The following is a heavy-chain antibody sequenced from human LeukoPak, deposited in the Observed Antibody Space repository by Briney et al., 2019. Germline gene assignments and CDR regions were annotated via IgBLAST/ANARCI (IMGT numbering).Heavy chain of an antibody. CDR3: ARSSRRDGYNFSLQY. CDR1: GGSFSGYY. Sequence: SETLSLTCAVFGGSFSGYYWSWIRQPPGKGLEWIGEINHSGSTNYNPSLKSRVTISVDTSKNQFSLKLSSVTAADTAVYYCARSSRRDGYNFSLQYWGQGTLVTVSS. V-gene: IGHV4-34*01. J-gene: IGHJ4*02. CDR2: INHSGST. D-gene: IGHD5-24*01.